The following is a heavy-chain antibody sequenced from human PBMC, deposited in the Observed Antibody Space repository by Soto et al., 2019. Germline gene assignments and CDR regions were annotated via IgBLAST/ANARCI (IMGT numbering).Heavy chain of an antibody. CDR3: AREKSSGWPFNYYYYGMDV. J-gene: IGHJ6*02. V-gene: IGHV3-30-3*01. CDR2: ISYDGSNK. Sequence: GGSLRLSCAASGFTFSSYAMHWVRQAPGKGLEWVAVISYDGSNKYYADSVKGRFTISRDNSKNTLYLQMNSLRAEDTAVYYCAREKSSGWPFNYYYYGMDVWGQGTTVTVS. D-gene: IGHD6-19*01. CDR1: GFTFSSYA.